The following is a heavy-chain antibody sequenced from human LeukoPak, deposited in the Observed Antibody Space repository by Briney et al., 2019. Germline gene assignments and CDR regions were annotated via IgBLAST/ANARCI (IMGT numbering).Heavy chain of an antibody. Sequence: SETLSLTCAVSGGSISSSSYYWGWIRQPPGKGLEWIGSIYYSGSTYYNPSLKSRVTISVDTSKNQFSLKLSSVTAADTAVYYCAVSDYVWGSYRPFDYWGQGTLVTVSS. V-gene: IGHV4-39*01. CDR3: AVSDYVWGSYRPFDY. CDR1: GGSISSSSYY. CDR2: IYYSGST. J-gene: IGHJ4*02. D-gene: IGHD3-16*02.